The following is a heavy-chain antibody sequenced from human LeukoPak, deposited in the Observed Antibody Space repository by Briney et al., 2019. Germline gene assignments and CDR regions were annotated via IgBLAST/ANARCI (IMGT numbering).Heavy chain of an antibody. CDR1: GGALSGYY. Sequence: PSETLSLTCTVSGGALSGYYWNWIRQPPGKGLEWIGHIHYSGSTNYNPSLRSRVTILVDTSKNQFSLELTSVTAADTAVYYCARLGFCSGGRCLNDYWGQGTLVTVSS. D-gene: IGHD2-15*01. J-gene: IGHJ4*02. CDR3: ARLGFCSGGRCLNDY. CDR2: IHYSGST. V-gene: IGHV4-59*12.